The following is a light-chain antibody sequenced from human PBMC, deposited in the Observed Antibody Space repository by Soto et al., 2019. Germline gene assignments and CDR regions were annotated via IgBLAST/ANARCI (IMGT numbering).Light chain of an antibody. Sequence: IVMTQSPLSLPVTPGEPASISCRSSQSLLQSDGYNYLDWYLQKPGQSPQLLIYLGSNRASGVPDRFSGSESGTDFTLSISRVEAEDVGVYYCMQALQTPLTFGQGTKLEIK. J-gene: IGKJ2*01. V-gene: IGKV2-28*01. CDR1: QSLLQSDGYNY. CDR3: MQALQTPLT. CDR2: LGS.